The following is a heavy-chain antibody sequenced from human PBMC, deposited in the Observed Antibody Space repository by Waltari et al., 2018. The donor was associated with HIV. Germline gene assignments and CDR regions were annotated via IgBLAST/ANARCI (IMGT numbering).Heavy chain of an antibody. CDR1: GYTFTGSY. CDR2: INPNSGGT. Sequence: QVQLVQSGAEVKKPGASVKVSCKASGYTFTGSYMHWVRQAPGQGLEWMGWINPNSGGTNYAQKFQGRVTMTRDTSISTAYMELSRLRSDDTAVYYCARDPATPQDSIAAAGPTGYWGQGTLVTVSS. J-gene: IGHJ4*02. V-gene: IGHV1-2*02. CDR3: ARDPATPQDSIAAAGPTGY. D-gene: IGHD6-13*01.